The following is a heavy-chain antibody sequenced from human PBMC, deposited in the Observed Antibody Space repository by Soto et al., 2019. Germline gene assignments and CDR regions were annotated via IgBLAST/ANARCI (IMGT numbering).Heavy chain of an antibody. D-gene: IGHD3-3*01. V-gene: IGHV1-8*01. J-gene: IGHJ6*02. CDR1: GKHVTSNE. CDR2: MNTNGGHT. Sequence: ASVKVSSRGSGKHVTSNEINCSRQATGQALQWMGCMNTNGGHTGYAQTLQGGVTMTRNTXXGTXYMDLSSLRSEDTAVYYCARGLGAVERGFLEWFPDYYYYGMDLRAQGTTVTVSS. CDR3: ARGLGAVERGFLEWFPDYYYYGMDL.